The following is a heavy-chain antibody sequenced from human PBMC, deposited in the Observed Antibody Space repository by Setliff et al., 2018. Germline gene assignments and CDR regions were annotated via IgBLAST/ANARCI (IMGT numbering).Heavy chain of an antibody. J-gene: IGHJ6*03. CDR3: ARMSGFLYMDV. V-gene: IGHV3-48*01. CDR1: GFTFTAYT. D-gene: IGHD3-3*01. CDR2: ISHGGATK. Sequence: GGSLRLSCAASGFTFTAYTMNWVRQAPGKALAWISFISHGGATKYYADSVKGRFTISRDNAKNSVFLDMNSLTVDDTAVYYCARMSGFLYMDVWGKGTTVTVSS.